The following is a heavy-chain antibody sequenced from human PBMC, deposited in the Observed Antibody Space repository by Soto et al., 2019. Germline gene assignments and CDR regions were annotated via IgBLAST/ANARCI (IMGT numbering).Heavy chain of an antibody. Sequence: SLRLSCAASGFTFSSYWMSWVRQAPGKGLEWVANIKQDGSDKYYVDSVKGRFTISRDNAKNSLYLQMNSLRAEDTAVYYCAGPFVLYGMDVWGQGTTVTVSS. J-gene: IGHJ6*02. CDR3: AGPFVLYGMDV. D-gene: IGHD3-10*01. V-gene: IGHV3-7*01. CDR2: IKQDGSDK. CDR1: GFTFSSYW.